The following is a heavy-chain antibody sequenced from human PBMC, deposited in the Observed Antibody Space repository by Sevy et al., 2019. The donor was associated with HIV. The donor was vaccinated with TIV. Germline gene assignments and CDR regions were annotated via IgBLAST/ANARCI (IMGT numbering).Heavy chain of an antibody. CDR3: TRAIFGVVILHWFDP. CDR1: GFTFGDYA. CDR2: IRSKAYGGTT. Sequence: GGSLRLSCTASGFTFGDYALSWFRQAPGKGLEWVGFIRSKAYGGTTEYAASVKGRFTISRDDSKSIAYLQMNSLKTEDTAMYYCTRAIFGVVILHWFDPWGQGTLVTVSS. D-gene: IGHD3-3*01. V-gene: IGHV3-49*03. J-gene: IGHJ5*02.